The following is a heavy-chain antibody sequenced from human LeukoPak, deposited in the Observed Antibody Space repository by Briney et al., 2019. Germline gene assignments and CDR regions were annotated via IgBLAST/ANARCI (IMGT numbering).Heavy chain of an antibody. V-gene: IGHV3-48*03. CDR3: AKDVKGYYDSSGYYYF. CDR1: GFTFSSYE. Sequence: GGSLRLSCAASGFTFSSYEMNWVRQAPGKGLEWVSYISSSGSTIYYADSVKGRFTISRDNAKNSLYLQMNSLRAEDTAVYYCAKDVKGYYDSSGYYYFWGQGTLVTVSS. CDR2: ISSSGSTI. J-gene: IGHJ4*02. D-gene: IGHD3-22*01.